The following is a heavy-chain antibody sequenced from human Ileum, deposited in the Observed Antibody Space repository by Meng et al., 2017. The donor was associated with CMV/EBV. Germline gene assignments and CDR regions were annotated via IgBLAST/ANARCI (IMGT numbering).Heavy chain of an antibody. CDR2: VYYSGSI. Sequence: CSGSGGPIGGINYYWGWIRQPPGKGLEWIASVYYSGSIYYNASLKSRVSISVDMSKNQFSLSLNSVTAADTAVYFCAGDEYSSTWYKYWGQGTLVTVSS. CDR3: AGDEYSSTWYKY. V-gene: IGHV4-39*07. CDR1: GGPIGGINYY. D-gene: IGHD2/OR15-2a*01. J-gene: IGHJ4*02.